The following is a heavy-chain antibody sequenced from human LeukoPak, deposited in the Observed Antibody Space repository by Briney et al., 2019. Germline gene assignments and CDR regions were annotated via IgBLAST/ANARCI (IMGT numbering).Heavy chain of an antibody. D-gene: IGHD3-10*01. CDR3: ARGGVDYYGSGTYYLMYYFDY. Sequence: GGSLRLSCAASGFTFNTYGMSWVRQAPGKGLEWVSGISGSGGATYYADSVKGRFTISRDDNHNTLYLQINSLRAEDTAVYFCARGGVDYYGSGTYYLMYYFDYWGQGALVTVSS. CDR2: ISGSGGAT. J-gene: IGHJ4*02. CDR1: GFTFNTYG. V-gene: IGHV3-23*01.